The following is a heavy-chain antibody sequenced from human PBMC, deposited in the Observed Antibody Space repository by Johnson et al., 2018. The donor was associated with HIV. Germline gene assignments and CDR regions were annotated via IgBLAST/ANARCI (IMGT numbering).Heavy chain of an antibody. J-gene: IGHJ3*02. CDR2: MYRGGST. V-gene: IGHV3-66*02. CDR1: GLNVSSTY. CDR3: ASGLGIVGATRSAFDI. D-gene: IGHD1-26*01. Sequence: VRLVESGGGLVQSGGYLRLSCGASGLNVSSTYMSWVRQAPGKGLEWVSVMYRGGSTYYPDSVKGRFTISRDNSKNTLYLQMNSLRAEDTAVYYCASGLGIVGATRSAFDIWGQGTMVTVSS.